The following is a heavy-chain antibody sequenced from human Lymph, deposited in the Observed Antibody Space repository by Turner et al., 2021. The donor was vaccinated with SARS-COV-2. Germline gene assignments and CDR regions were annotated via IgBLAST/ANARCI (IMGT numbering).Heavy chain of an antibody. V-gene: IGHV3-23*01. CDR1: GFTFSSYA. J-gene: IGHJ4*02. Sequence: EVQLLESGGGLVQPGGSLRLSCAASGFTFSSYAMSWVRQAPGKGLEWVAGISGSGGSTYYADSVKGRFTISRDNSKNTLYLQMNSLRAEDTAVYFCAKDASFIIVYDCIDYWGQGTLVTVPS. CDR2: ISGSGGST. D-gene: IGHD5-12*01. CDR3: AKDASFIIVYDCIDY.